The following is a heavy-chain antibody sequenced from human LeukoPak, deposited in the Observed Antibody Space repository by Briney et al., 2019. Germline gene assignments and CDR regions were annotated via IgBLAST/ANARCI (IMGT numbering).Heavy chain of an antibody. J-gene: IGHJ5*02. CDR1: GGSISSYY. CDR3: ARHSYTSSGDWFDP. CDR2: IYYSGST. D-gene: IGHD6-13*01. V-gene: IGHV4-59*08. Sequence: SETLSLTCTVSGGSISSYYWSWIRQPPGKGLEWIGYIYYSGSTNYNPSLKSRVTISVDTSKNQFSLKLRSVTAADTAVYYCARHSYTSSGDWFDPWGQGTLVTVSS.